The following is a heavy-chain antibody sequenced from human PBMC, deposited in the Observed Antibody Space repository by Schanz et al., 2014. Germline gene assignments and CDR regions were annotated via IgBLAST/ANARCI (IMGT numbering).Heavy chain of an antibody. CDR2: IYGGST. V-gene: IGHV3-66*01. CDR1: GFTVSSNY. Sequence: EVQLVESGGGLVQPGGSLRLSCAASGFTVSSNYMSWVRQAPGKGLEWVSFIYGGSTYYTDSVKGRFTISRDNSKNTLYLQMNSLRAEDTAVYYCARVELSVYYYAMDVWGRGILVTVSS. J-gene: IGHJ6*02. CDR3: ARVELSVYYYAMDV. D-gene: IGHD2-15*01.